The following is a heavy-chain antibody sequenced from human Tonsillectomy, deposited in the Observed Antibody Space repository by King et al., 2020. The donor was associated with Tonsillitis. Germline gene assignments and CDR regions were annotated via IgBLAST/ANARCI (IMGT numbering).Heavy chain of an antibody. V-gene: IGHV3-7*01. CDR2: IKQDGNGK. D-gene: IGHD2-8*01. J-gene: IGHJ4*02. Sequence: VQLVESGGGLVQPGGSLGLSCVGSGFIFTNYWMVWVRHAPGKGLEWVASIKQDGNGKYYVDSVKGRFSISRDNAKNSLYLQMNSLRVDDTAVYYCVATPNYYYFDNWGQGTLVTVSS. CDR1: GFIFTNYW. CDR3: VATPNYYYFDN.